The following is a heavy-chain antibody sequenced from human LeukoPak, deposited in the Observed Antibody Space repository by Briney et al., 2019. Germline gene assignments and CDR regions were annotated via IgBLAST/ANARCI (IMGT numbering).Heavy chain of an antibody. V-gene: IGHV1-18*01. D-gene: IGHD3-22*01. CDR2: ISAYNGNT. CDR1: GYTFTSYG. Sequence: GASVKVSCKASGYTFTSYGISWVRQAPGQGLEWMGWISAYNGNTNYAQKLQGRVTMTTDTSTSTAYMELRSLRSDDTAVYYCARGPEKGHYDSSGYYPPLLYYMDVWGKGTTVTVSS. CDR3: ARGPEKGHYDSSGYYPPLLYYMDV. J-gene: IGHJ6*03.